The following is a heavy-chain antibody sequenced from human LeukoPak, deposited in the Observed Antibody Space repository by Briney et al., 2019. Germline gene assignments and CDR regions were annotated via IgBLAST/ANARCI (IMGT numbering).Heavy chain of an antibody. CDR3: ARHWFGEFSVGENWFDP. Sequence: PSETLSLTCTVSGGSISSGSYYWGWIRQPPGKGLEWIGSIYYSGSTYYNPSLKSRVTISVDTSKNQFSLKLSSVTAADTAVYYCARHWFGEFSVGENWFDPWGQGTLVTVSS. D-gene: IGHD3-10*01. CDR2: IYYSGST. V-gene: IGHV4-39*01. CDR1: GGSISSGSYY. J-gene: IGHJ5*02.